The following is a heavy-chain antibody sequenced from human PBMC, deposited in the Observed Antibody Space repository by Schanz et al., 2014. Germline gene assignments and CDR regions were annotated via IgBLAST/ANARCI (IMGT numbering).Heavy chain of an antibody. V-gene: IGHV3-74*01. CDR2: INTADTT. D-gene: IGHD5-12*01. Sequence: EVQLVQSGGGLVQPGGSLRLSCAASGFTFSRYWMQWVRQAPGKGLVWVSAINTADTTYYADSVKGRFTVSRDNSKNTVYLHMNSLRDEDTAVYYCAKDMNREATAPESWGQGTLVVVSS. CDR3: AKDMNREATAPES. J-gene: IGHJ5*02. CDR1: GFTFSRYW.